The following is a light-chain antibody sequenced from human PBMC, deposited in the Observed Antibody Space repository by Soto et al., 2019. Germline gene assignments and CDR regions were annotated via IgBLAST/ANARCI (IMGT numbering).Light chain of an antibody. V-gene: IGLV2-11*01. J-gene: IGLJ1*01. CDR1: SSDVGGYNY. Sequence: QSVLTQPRSVSGSPGQSVTISCTGTSSDVGGYNYVSWYQQHPGKAPKLMIYDVSKRPSGVPDRFSGSKSGNTASLTISGLQAEDEADYYCCSYAGSYTLGVFGTGTTVTVI. CDR3: CSYAGSYTLGV. CDR2: DVS.